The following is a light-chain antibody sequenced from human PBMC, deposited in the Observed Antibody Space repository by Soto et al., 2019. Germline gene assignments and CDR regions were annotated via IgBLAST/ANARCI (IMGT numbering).Light chain of an antibody. V-gene: IGLV2-23*01. Sequence: QSALTQPASVSGSPGQSITISCTGTSSDVGSYNLVSWYQQHPGKAPKLMIYEGSKRPSGVSNRFSGSKSGNTASLTSSGLQAEDEADYYCCSYAGSSTHVVFGVGTTLTVL. CDR1: SSDVGSYNL. J-gene: IGLJ2*01. CDR2: EGS. CDR3: CSYAGSSTHVV.